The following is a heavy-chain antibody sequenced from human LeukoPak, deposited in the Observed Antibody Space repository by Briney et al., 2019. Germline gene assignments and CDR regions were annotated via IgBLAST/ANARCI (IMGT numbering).Heavy chain of an antibody. CDR3: ARGYYGSGSSPAPYGMDV. Sequence: SVKVSCKTSGVTFSSNSITWVRQGPGQGLGWLGGIIPILRSASYAQKFRGRLRMTSDESTTTAYMELSSLSSDDTAMYYCARGYYGSGSSPAPYGMDVWGQGTTVTVSS. CDR2: IIPILRSA. D-gene: IGHD3-10*01. J-gene: IGHJ6*02. V-gene: IGHV1-69*13. CDR1: GVTFSSNS.